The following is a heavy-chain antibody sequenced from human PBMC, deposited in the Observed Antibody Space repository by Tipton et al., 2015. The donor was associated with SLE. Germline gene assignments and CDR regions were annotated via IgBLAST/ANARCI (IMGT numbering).Heavy chain of an antibody. Sequence: GSLRLSCAASGFTVSSEYMAWVRQAPGKGLEWVSLIYPGGSTYYADSVKDRFTISRDNSKNTLYLQMNSLRAEDTAVYYCARELGDYGFDYWGQGTLVTVSS. CDR1: GFTVSSEY. CDR3: ARELGDYGFDY. V-gene: IGHV3-66*01. D-gene: IGHD4-17*01. CDR2: IYPGGST. J-gene: IGHJ4*02.